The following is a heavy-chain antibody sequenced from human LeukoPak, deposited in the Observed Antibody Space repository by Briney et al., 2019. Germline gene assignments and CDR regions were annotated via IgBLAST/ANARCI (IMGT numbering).Heavy chain of an antibody. D-gene: IGHD2-2*01. J-gene: IGHJ5*02. V-gene: IGHV3-23*01. Sequence: GGSLRLSCAASGFTFNNYAMTWVRQTPGKGLEWVSGISAGGNSPYYADSVKGRFTISRDNAKNSLYLQMNSLRAEDTALYYCARVAGYCSSTSCYNWFDPWGQGTLVTVSS. CDR3: ARVAGYCSSTSCYNWFDP. CDR1: GFTFNNYA. CDR2: ISAGGNSP.